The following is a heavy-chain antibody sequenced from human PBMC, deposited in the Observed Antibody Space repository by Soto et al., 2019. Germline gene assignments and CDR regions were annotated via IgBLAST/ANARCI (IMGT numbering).Heavy chain of an antibody. V-gene: IGHV1-46*01. D-gene: IGHD6-6*01. J-gene: IGHJ4*02. Sequence: ASVKVSCKASGYSFTAYCMHWVRQAPGQGLEWMGIVHPSGGNTNYAQKFQGRVTMTWDTSTTTVYMELSSLRSDDTAVYYCARAPYSSSSFFFDYWGQGTPVTVSS. CDR2: VHPSGGNT. CDR1: GYSFTAYC. CDR3: ARAPYSSSSFFFDY.